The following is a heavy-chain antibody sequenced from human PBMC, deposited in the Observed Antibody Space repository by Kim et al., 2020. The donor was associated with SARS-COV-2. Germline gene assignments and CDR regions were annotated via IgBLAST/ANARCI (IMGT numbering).Heavy chain of an antibody. J-gene: IGHJ4*02. CDR1: GFTFSNAW. Sequence: GGSLRLSCAASGFTFSNAWMSWVRQAPGKGLEWVGRIKSKTDGGTTDYAAPVKGRFTISRDDSKNTLYLQMNSLKTEDTAVYYCTPSSSWSPGVYWGQGTLVTVSS. D-gene: IGHD6-13*01. CDR2: IKSKTDGGTT. CDR3: TPSSSWSPGVY. V-gene: IGHV3-15*01.